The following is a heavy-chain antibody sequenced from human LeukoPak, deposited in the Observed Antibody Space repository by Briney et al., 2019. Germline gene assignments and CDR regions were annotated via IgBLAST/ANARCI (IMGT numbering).Heavy chain of an antibody. Sequence: GGSLRLSCAASGFTFSDYYMSWVRQAPGKGLEWVSAISGSGGSTYYADSVKGRFTISRDNSKNTLYLQMNSLRAEDTAVYYCAKDRSYDSSGYSIDYWGQGTLVTVSS. CDR1: GFTFSDYY. D-gene: IGHD3-22*01. CDR3: AKDRSYDSSGYSIDY. V-gene: IGHV3-23*01. CDR2: ISGSGGST. J-gene: IGHJ4*02.